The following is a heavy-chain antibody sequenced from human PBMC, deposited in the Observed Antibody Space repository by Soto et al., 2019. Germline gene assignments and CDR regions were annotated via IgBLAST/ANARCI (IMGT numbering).Heavy chain of an antibody. CDR2: IWYDGSNK. Sequence: QVQLVESGGGVVQPGRSLRLSCAASGFTFSSYGMHWVRQAPGKGLEWVAVIWYDGSNKYYADSVKGRFTISRDNSKNTVYLQMNSLRAEDTAVYYCARWGIAAGDYWGQETLVTVSS. CDR3: ARWGIAAGDY. CDR1: GFTFSSYG. J-gene: IGHJ4*02. D-gene: IGHD6-13*01. V-gene: IGHV3-33*01.